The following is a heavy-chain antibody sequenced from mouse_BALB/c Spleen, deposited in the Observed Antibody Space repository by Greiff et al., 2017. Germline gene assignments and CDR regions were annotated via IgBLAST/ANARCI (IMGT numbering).Heavy chain of an antibody. CDR2: ISSGGGST. J-gene: IGHJ4*01. CDR1: GFAFSSYD. CDR3: ARQAITTATGDY. Sequence: EVKVVESGGGLVKPGGSLKLSCAASGFAFSSYDMSWVRQTPEKRLEWVAYISSGGGSTYYPDTVKGRFTISRDNAKNTLYLQMSSLKSEDTAMYYCARQAITTATGDYWGQGTSVTVSS. D-gene: IGHD1-2*01. V-gene: IGHV5-12-1*01.